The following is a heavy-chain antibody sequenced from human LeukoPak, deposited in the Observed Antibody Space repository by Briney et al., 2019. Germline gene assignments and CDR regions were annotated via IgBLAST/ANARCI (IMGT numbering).Heavy chain of an antibody. CDR3: ARVGGGTMAFDY. D-gene: IGHD3-10*01. J-gene: IGHJ4*02. V-gene: IGHV3-74*01. CDR1: GFTFSSYW. Sequence: GGFLRLSCAATGFTFSSYWMHWVRQAPGKGLVWVSRINSDGSSTSYADSVKGRFTISRDNAKNTLYLQMNSLRAEDTAVYYCARVGGGTMAFDYWGQGTLVTVSS. CDR2: INSDGSST.